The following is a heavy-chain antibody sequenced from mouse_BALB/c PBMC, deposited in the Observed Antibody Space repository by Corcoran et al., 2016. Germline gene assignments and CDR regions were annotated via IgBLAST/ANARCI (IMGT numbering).Heavy chain of an antibody. CDR2: ITHSGET. Sequence: QMPLQESGPGLVKPSQSLFLACSITGLPITSGYYWIWIRQSPGKPLEWMGYITHSGETFYNPSLQSPISITRETSKNHFLLQLNSVTTDDTAMYYCAGDYDGYWYFDVWGAGTTVTVSS. CDR1: GLPITSGYY. J-gene: IGHJ1*01. D-gene: IGHD2-3*01. CDR3: AGDYDGYWYFDV. V-gene: IGHV12-3*02.